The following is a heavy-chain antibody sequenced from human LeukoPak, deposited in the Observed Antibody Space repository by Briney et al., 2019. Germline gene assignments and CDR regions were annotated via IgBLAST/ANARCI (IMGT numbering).Heavy chain of an antibody. CDR3: EREGDVLGATIDS. D-gene: IGHD1-26*01. CDR1: DYSISSGYY. CDR2: ISHSGTT. V-gene: IGHV4-38-2*02. Sequence: SETLSLTCVASDYSISSGYYWGWLRQPPGKGLGWLGSISHSGTTYYNPSFKSRITISLDTSKNQFYLKLRSVTAADTAFYYCEREGDVLGATIDSWGQGTLVTVSS. J-gene: IGHJ4*02.